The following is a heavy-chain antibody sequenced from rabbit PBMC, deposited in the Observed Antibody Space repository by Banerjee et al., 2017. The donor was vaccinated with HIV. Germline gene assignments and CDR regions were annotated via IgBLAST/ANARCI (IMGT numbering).Heavy chain of an antibody. CDR1: GFSFSSYYY. V-gene: IGHV1S40*01. D-gene: IGHD6-1*01. CDR3: ARDVGDSAYGVDSFNL. J-gene: IGHJ4*01. Sequence: QSLEESGGDLVKPWTSLTLTCTASGFSFSSYYYMCWVRQAPGKGLELIACIYAGSSGCTWYASWAKGRFAYSKTSSTTVTLQTTSLTAADKATYFCARDVGDSAYGVDSFNLWGRAPCSSS. CDR2: IYAGSSGCT.